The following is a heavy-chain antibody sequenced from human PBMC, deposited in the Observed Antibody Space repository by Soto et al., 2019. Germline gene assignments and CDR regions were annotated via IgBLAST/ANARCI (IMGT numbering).Heavy chain of an antibody. Sequence: SVKVSCKASGGTFSSYAISWVRQAPGQGLEWMGGIIPIFGTANYAQKFQGRVTITADESTSTAYMELSSLRSEDTAVYYCASPGGSYWVGSNYYYYGMDVWGQGTTVAVSS. D-gene: IGHD1-26*01. CDR1: GGTFSSYA. J-gene: IGHJ6*02. CDR3: ASPGGSYWVGSNYYYYGMDV. CDR2: IIPIFGTA. V-gene: IGHV1-69*13.